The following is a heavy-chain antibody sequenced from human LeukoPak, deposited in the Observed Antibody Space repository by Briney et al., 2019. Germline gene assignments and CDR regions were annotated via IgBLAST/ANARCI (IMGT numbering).Heavy chain of an antibody. J-gene: IGHJ4*02. D-gene: IGHD3-22*01. V-gene: IGHV3-23*01. CDR2: ISRSGGST. CDR1: GCTFSTYY. Sequence: PGGSLRLSCAASGCTFSTYYRSWVRQAPGKGLEWVSAISRSGGSTYYADSVKGRFTISRDNSDNTPYLQMSSLRADDTAVYYCAHDLDTGCDSSGYFDYWGQGRMVSVSS. CDR3: AHDLDTGCDSSGYFDY.